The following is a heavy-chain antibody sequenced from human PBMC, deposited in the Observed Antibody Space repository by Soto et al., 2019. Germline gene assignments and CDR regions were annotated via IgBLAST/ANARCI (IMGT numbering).Heavy chain of an antibody. V-gene: IGHV1-2*04. CDR3: ARGQSDHSSSWSRFDY. CDR1: GYTFTGYY. J-gene: IGHJ4*02. Sequence: GASVKVSCKASGYTFTGYYMHWVRQAPGQGLEWMGWINPNSGGTNYAQKFQGWVTMTRDTSISTAYMELSRLRSDDTAVYYCARGQSDHSSSWSRFDYWGQGTLVTVSS. CDR2: INPNSGGT. D-gene: IGHD6-13*01.